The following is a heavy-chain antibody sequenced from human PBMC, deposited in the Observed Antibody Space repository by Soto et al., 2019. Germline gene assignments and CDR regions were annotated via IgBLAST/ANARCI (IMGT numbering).Heavy chain of an antibody. V-gene: IGHV1-18*01. Sequence: QVQVAQSGDEVKETGASVRVSCKTSGYSFTAYGISWVRQAPGQGREWMGWISCYNGKTKYAQKVQGRVTMTTDTSTSTAYMEVRSLRSDDTAIYYCARDAPPPELRFLEWHNYDYNGMDVWGQGTTVTVSS. CDR3: ARDAPPPELRFLEWHNYDYNGMDV. CDR2: ISCYNGKT. J-gene: IGHJ6*02. D-gene: IGHD3-3*01. CDR1: GYSFTAYG.